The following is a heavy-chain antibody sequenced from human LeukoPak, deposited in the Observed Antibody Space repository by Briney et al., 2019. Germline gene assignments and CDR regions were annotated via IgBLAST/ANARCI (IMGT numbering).Heavy chain of an antibody. Sequence: ASVKVSCKASGGTLRSNAISWVRQPPGQGPEWMGRIIPILGTAECAEKFQGRLTITADKSTSTVYMELSSLKSEDTALYYCARGKGFVGHFDFWGQGTLVTVS. D-gene: IGHD3-3*01. J-gene: IGHJ4*02. CDR1: GGTLRSNA. V-gene: IGHV1-69*04. CDR2: IIPILGTA. CDR3: ARGKGFVGHFDF.